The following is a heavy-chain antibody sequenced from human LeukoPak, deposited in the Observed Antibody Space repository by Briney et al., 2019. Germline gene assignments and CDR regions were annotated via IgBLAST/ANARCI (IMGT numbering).Heavy chain of an antibody. J-gene: IGHJ5*02. CDR2: ISGNGGST. CDR3: AKGGGNSVWYNWFDP. V-gene: IGHV3-23*01. CDR1: GFTFSGYS. D-gene: IGHD4-23*01. Sequence: GGSLSLSCAASGFTFSGYSMSWVLQAPGKGLEWVAAISGNGGSTYYADSVKGRFTISRDNSKNTLYLQMNTLRAEDTAVYYCAKGGGNSVWYNWFDPCGQATLVTVSS.